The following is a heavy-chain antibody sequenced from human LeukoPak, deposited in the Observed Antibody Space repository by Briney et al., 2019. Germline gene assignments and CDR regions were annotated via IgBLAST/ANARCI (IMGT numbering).Heavy chain of an antibody. V-gene: IGHV4-30-2*01. CDR3: ARSSSSGEAVNFDY. CDR2: IYYSETT. Sequence: SETLSLTCAVSGGSISSGGHSWSWIRQPPGKGLEWIGYIYYSETTYYSPSPKSRVTISIDRSKNQFSLKLSSVTAADTAVYYCARSSSSGEAVNFDYWGQGTLVTVSS. CDR1: GGSISSGGHS. J-gene: IGHJ4*02. D-gene: IGHD6-6*01.